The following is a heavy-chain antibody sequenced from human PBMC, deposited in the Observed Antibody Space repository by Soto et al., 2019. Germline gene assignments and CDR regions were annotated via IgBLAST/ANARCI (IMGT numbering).Heavy chain of an antibody. D-gene: IGHD3-16*01. CDR2: IHYSGSI. J-gene: IGHJ4*02. CDR1: GGAISSHY. CDR3: ARDGNRYLGELPLDY. V-gene: IGHV4-59*11. Sequence: SETLSLTCTVSGGAISSHYWTWIRQPPGKGLEWIGYIHYSGSINYNPSLKSRITITLDTSKNQFSLKLSSVTAADTAVYYFARDGNRYLGELPLDYWGQGTLVTVSS.